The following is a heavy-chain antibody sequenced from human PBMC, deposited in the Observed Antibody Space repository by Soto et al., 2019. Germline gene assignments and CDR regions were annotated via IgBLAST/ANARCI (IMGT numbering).Heavy chain of an antibody. CDR2: ITTSSSYT. J-gene: IGHJ4*02. CDR1: GFTFTSYG. Sequence: EVQLVESGGGLVKPGGSLRLSCAASGFTFTSYGMNWVRQAPGKGLEWVSSITTSSSYTSYADSVQGRFTISRDNAKNSLYLQMNSLRAEDTAVYYCAREQPGNSYGYGLGYWDQGTLVTVSS. V-gene: IGHV3-21*01. CDR3: AREQPGNSYGYGLGY. D-gene: IGHD5-18*01.